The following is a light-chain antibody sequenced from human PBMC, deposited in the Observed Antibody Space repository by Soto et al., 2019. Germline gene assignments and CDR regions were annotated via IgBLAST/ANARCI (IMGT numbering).Light chain of an antibody. CDR1: SSDVGGYNY. Sequence: QSALTQPRSVSGSPGQSVTISCTGTSSDVGGYNYVSWYQQHSGKAPKLMIYDVSKRPSGVPDRFSGSKSGNTASLTISGLQAEDEADYYCCSYAGSYTLGGVFGGGTKLTVL. CDR3: CSYAGSYTLGGV. CDR2: DVS. V-gene: IGLV2-11*01. J-gene: IGLJ2*01.